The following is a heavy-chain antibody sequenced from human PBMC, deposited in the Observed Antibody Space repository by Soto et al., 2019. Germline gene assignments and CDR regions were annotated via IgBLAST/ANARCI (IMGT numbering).Heavy chain of an antibody. J-gene: IGHJ4*02. D-gene: IGHD1-26*01. V-gene: IGHV1-69*01. Sequence: QVQMVQSGAEVKKPGSSVTVSCKPSGGTFSGYAVSWVRQAPGQGLEGLGGILPVFGTVTYAQKLQDRVTISADESTPKAYMQLSSLRSEDTTVYYCARDMETTTPFDYWGQGTLVTVSS. CDR3: ARDMETTTPFDY. CDR2: ILPVFGTV. CDR1: GGTFSGYA.